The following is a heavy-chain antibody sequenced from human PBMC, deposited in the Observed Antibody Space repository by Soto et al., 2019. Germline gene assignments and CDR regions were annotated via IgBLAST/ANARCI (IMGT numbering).Heavy chain of an antibody. CDR2: TRNKANSYTT. V-gene: IGHV3-72*01. CDR1: GFTFSDHY. Sequence: SGGSLRLSCAASGFTFSDHYMDWVRQAPGKGLEWVGRTRNKANSYTTEYAASVKGRFTISRDDSKNSLYLQMNSLKTEDTAVYYCARDTDCGGDCFPSWSYWGQGTLVTVSS. D-gene: IGHD2-21*02. CDR3: ARDTDCGGDCFPSWSY. J-gene: IGHJ4*02.